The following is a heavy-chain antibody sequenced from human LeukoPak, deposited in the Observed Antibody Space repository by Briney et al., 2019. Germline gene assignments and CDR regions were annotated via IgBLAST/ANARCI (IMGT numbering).Heavy chain of an antibody. J-gene: IGHJ4*02. D-gene: IGHD6-19*01. V-gene: IGHV3-43*01. CDR2: ISWDGGST. Sequence: PGGSLRLSCAASGFTFEDYTMHWVRPAPGKGLEWGSLISWDGGSTYYADSVKGRFTISRDNSKNSLYLHMNSLRTEDTALYYCAKDMGPFGSGWYGFDYWGKGTLVTVSS. CDR1: GFTFEDYT. CDR3: AKDMGPFGSGWYGFDY.